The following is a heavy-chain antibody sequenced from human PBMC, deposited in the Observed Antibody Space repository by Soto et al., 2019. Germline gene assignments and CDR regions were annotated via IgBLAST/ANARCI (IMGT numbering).Heavy chain of an antibody. D-gene: IGHD3-9*01. Sequence: PGGSLRLSCEASGFIFTNFWMHWVRQVPGKGLVWVSRIDTSGSSTSYADSVKGRFTISRDNAKNTVSLQMNSLRAEDTGVYYCAKGSWYFDLWSQGSIVAAS. CDR2: IDTSGSST. J-gene: IGHJ4*02. V-gene: IGHV3-74*01. CDR1: GFIFTNFW. CDR3: AKGSWYFDL.